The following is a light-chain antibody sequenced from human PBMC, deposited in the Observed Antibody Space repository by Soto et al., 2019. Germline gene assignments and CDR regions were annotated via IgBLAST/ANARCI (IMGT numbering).Light chain of an antibody. Sequence: DIQMTQSPSTLSASVGDRVTITCRASQSISNWLACYQQKPGKAPKFLIYDASTLERGVPSRFSGSGSGTEFTLTIRSLQPDDVATYYCQQYNSYSTFGQGTKVEIK. CDR2: DAS. CDR1: QSISNW. J-gene: IGKJ1*01. CDR3: QQYNSYST. V-gene: IGKV1-5*01.